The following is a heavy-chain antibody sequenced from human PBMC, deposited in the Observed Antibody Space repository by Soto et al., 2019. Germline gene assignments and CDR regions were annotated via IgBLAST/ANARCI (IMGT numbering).Heavy chain of an antibody. V-gene: IGHV3-23*01. J-gene: IGHJ4*02. CDR1: GFTFSSYA. CDR2: VSIGGST. CDR3: AKRRGAGGHFDY. D-gene: IGHD2-15*01. Sequence: DVQLLESGGGLVQPEGSLRLSCAASGFTFSSYAMGWVRQGPGKGLEWVAVVSIGGSTHYADSVRGRFTISRDNSKNTLSLQKNSLTAVDTAVYFCAKRRGAGGHFDYWGQGALVTVSS.